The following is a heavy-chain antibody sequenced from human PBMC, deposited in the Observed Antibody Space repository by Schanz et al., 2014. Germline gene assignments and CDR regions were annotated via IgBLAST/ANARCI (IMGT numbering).Heavy chain of an antibody. V-gene: IGHV3-74*01. D-gene: IGHD3-10*01. CDR3: AKGRFGELSAFDI. CDR2: INTGVNT. CDR1: GFTFSSYW. Sequence: EVQLVESGGGLVQPGGSLRLSCAASGFTFSSYWMHWVRQVPGKGLVWVSAINTGVNTYYADSVRGRFTISRDNSKNTLYLQMNSLRAEDTAVYYCAKGRFGELSAFDIWGQGTMVTVSS. J-gene: IGHJ3*02.